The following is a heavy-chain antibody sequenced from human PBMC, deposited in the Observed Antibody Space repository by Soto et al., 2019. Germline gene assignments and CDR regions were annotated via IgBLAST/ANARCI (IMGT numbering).Heavy chain of an antibody. CDR1: AFTFSDYA. CDR2: LSFDGVNK. Sequence: GGSLRLSCAGSAFTFSDYAMHWVRQAPGKGLEWVTTLSFDGVNKYYADSVKGRFAVSRDNSKNTLYLQMSSLRPEDTAVYYCARAAHSSTWCGSYWGQGTQVTVSS. J-gene: IGHJ4*02. D-gene: IGHD6-13*01. CDR3: ARAAHSSTWCGSY. V-gene: IGHV3-30*09.